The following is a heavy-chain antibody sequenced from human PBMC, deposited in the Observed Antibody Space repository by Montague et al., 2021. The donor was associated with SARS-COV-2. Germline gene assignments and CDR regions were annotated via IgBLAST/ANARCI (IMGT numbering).Heavy chain of an antibody. D-gene: IGHD6-19*01. J-gene: IGHJ2*01. CDR2: IEEDGSEK. CDR3: ARERHDSSGWSTYWYFDL. Sequence: SLRLSCAASVFTFSSFWMSWVRQAPGKGLEWVANIEEDGSEKCYMDSVKGRFTISRDNAKNSLSLQMNSLRAEDTAVYYCARERHDSSGWSTYWYFDLWGRGTLGTVSS. V-gene: IGHV3-7*01. CDR1: VFTFSSFW.